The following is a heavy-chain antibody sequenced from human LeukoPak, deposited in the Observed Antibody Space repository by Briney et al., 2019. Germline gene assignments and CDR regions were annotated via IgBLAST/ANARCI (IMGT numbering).Heavy chain of an antibody. D-gene: IGHD1-26*01. J-gene: IGHJ6*02. V-gene: IGHV3-43*02. CDR1: GMNFERYA. CDR3: ATWAFYHDLDV. Sequence: GGSLRLSCAASGMNFERYAMHWVRQRPGKGLEWVGVISADGKADHADAVKGRFTVSRVNSKDSLSLQMSSLRDEDTALYYCATWAFYHDLDVWGQGTTVIVSS. CDR2: ISADGKA.